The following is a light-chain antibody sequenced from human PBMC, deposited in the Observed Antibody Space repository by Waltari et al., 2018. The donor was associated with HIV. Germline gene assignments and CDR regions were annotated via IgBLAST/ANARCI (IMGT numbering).Light chain of an antibody. CDR1: SSDIGGYNY. CDR2: DVS. CDR3: SSYTSGTTWV. J-gene: IGLJ3*02. V-gene: IGLV2-14*03. Sequence: QSALTQPASVSGSPGQSITISCTGTSSDIGGYNYVSWHQHHPGRAPKLIIFDVSNRPSGVSNRFSGSKSGNTASLIISGLLAEDDADYYCSSYTSGTTWVFGGGTKLTVL.